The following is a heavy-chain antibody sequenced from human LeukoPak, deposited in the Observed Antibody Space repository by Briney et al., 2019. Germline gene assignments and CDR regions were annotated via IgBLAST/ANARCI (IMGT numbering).Heavy chain of an antibody. Sequence: PGGSLRLSCAASGFTFSSSWMHWVRQCPEKGLVWVARINGDGSSTSFADSVKGRFIISRDNAKSTLYLQMNSLSAEDSAVYYCARWDWGPADAFHIWGQGTMVTVSS. V-gene: IGHV3-74*01. CDR1: GFTFSSSW. J-gene: IGHJ3*02. CDR2: INGDGSST. D-gene: IGHD7-27*01. CDR3: ARWDWGPADAFHI.